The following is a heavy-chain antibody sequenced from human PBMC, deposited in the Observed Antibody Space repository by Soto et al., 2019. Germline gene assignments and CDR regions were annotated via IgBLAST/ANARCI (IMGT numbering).Heavy chain of an antibody. D-gene: IGHD3-3*01. CDR3: SRQASDFWSGKPQYYMDV. CDR2: IRSKGNSYAT. J-gene: IGHJ6*03. CDR1: GFTFSGSA. Sequence: EVQLVESGGGLVQPGGSLKLSCAASGFTFSGSAMHWVRQASGKGLEWVGRIRSKGNSYATVYGASLKGRFTISRDDAKNTAYLQMNSLNTEDTAVYYCSRQASDFWSGKPQYYMDVWGKGTTVTVSS. V-gene: IGHV3-73*01.